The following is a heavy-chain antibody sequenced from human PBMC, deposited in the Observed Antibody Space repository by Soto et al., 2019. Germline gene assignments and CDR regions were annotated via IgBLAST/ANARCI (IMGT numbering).Heavy chain of an antibody. J-gene: IGHJ5*02. Sequence: KPSETLSLTXAVSGGSISSGGYSWSWIRQPPGKGLEWIGYIYHSGSTYYNPSLKSRVTISVDRSKNQFSLKLSSVTAADTAVYYCARGSIQNWFDPWGQGTLVTVSS. CDR2: IYHSGST. V-gene: IGHV4-30-2*01. CDR3: ARGSIQNWFDP. D-gene: IGHD6-6*01. CDR1: GGSISSGGYS.